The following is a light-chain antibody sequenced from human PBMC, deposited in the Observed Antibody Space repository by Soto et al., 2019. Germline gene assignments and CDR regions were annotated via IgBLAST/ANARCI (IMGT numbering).Light chain of an antibody. J-gene: IGKJ4*01. CDR3: QQSDSTPVLT. V-gene: IGKV1-39*01. CDR2: AAS. Sequence: DIQMTQSPSSLSASVGDRVTITCRASQSISKNLYWYQQKPGKAPKLLIYAASALQSGVPSRFSGSRSGTEFSLTISSLLPEDFATYYCQQSDSTPVLTVGGGTKVDIK. CDR1: QSISKN.